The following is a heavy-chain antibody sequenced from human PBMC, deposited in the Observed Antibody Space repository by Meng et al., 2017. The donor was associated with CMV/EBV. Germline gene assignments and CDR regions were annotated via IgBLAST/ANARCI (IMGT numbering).Heavy chain of an antibody. CDR1: GFPFSPYT. V-gene: IGHV3-30-3*01. D-gene: IGHD2-2*01. CDR2: ISSDGSNK. Sequence: GESLKISCAASGFPFSPYTIHWVRQAPGEGLEWVALISSDGSNKDYADSVKGRFTISRDNSKNTLSLQMNSLRTEDTAVYYCARGGGFCSVAGCYGIDYWGQGTVVTVSS. J-gene: IGHJ4*02. CDR3: ARGGGFCSVAGCYGIDY.